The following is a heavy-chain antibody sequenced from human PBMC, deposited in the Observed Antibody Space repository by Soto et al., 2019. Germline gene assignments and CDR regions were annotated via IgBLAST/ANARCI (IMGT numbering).Heavy chain of an antibody. D-gene: IGHD6-6*01. V-gene: IGHV3-15*01. Sequence: GGSLRLSCAASGFTFSNAWMSWVRQAPGKGLEWVGRIKSKTDGGTTDYAAPVKGRFTISRDDSKNTLYLQMNSLKTEDTAVYYCTTDPMQLVSRPHWGQGTLVTVSS. CDR1: GFTFSNAW. CDR2: IKSKTDGGTT. J-gene: IGHJ4*02. CDR3: TTDPMQLVSRPH.